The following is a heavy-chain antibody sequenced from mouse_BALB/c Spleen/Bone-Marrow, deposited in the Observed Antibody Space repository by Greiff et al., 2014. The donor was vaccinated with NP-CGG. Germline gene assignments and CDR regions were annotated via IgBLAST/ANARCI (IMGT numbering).Heavy chain of an antibody. CDR3: AREMVTGFAY. CDR1: GFTFSSYA. Sequence: EVQLQESGGGLVKPGGSLKLSCAASGFTFSSYAMSWVRQTPGKRLEWVASISSGGSTYYPDSVKGRFTISRDNARNILYLQMSSLRSEDTAMYYCAREMVTGFAYWGQGTLVTVSA. CDR2: ISSGGST. D-gene: IGHD2-2*01. J-gene: IGHJ3*01. V-gene: IGHV5-6-5*01.